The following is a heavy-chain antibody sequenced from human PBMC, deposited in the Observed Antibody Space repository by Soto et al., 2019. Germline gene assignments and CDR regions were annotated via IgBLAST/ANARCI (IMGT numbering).Heavy chain of an antibody. D-gene: IGHD3-16*02. CDR2: ISYSGRT. J-gene: IGHJ4*02. CDR3: ARARGFGDLSLKY. Sequence: QVQLQESGPGLVKPSQTLSLTCTVSGDSISSRNSYWTWIRQHPGKGLEWIGYISYSGRTYYYTSLKSRATISVDTSKNQFSLKLISVTAADTAVYYCARARGFGDLSLKYWGQGTLVTVSS. V-gene: IGHV4-31*03. CDR1: GDSISSRNSY.